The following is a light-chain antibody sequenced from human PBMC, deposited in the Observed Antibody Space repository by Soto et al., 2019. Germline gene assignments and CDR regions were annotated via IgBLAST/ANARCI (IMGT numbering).Light chain of an antibody. CDR2: KVS. J-gene: IGKJ5*01. Sequence: DVVMTQSPLSLPVTLGQPASISRRSNQSLVHSDGIAYFSWFQQRPGRSPRRLIYKVSNRDSGVPDRFRRSGSGTDFALKISRVEAEDLAVYYCMQGTVWPITLAQGTRLDIK. V-gene: IGKV2-30*02. CDR1: QSLVHSDGIAY. CDR3: MQGTVWPIT.